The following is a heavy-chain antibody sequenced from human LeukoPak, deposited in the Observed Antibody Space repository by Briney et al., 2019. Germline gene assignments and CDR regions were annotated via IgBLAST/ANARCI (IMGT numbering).Heavy chain of an antibody. Sequence: SQTLSLTCTVSGGSISSGGYYWSWIRQPPGKGLEWIGYIYHSGSTYYNPSLKSRVTISVDRSKNQFSLKLSSVTAADTAVYYCARDLSPRAKPPPYWYFDLWGRGTLVTVSS. D-gene: IGHD4/OR15-4a*01. CDR1: GGSISSGGYY. CDR3: ARDLSPRAKPPPYWYFDL. V-gene: IGHV4-30-2*01. CDR2: IYHSGST. J-gene: IGHJ2*01.